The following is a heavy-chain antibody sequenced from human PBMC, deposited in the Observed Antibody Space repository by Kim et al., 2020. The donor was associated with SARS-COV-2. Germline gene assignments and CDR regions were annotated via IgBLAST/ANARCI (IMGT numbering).Heavy chain of an antibody. CDR3: ARGRLTIFGVVNSFDY. V-gene: IGHV4-31*03. D-gene: IGHD3-3*01. CDR1: GGSISSGGYY. Sequence: SETLSLTCTVSGGSISSGGYYWSWIRQHPGKGLEWIGYIYYSGSTNYNPSLKSRVTISVDTSKNQFSLKLSSVTAADTAVYYCARGRLTIFGVVNSFDYWGQGTLVPVSS. J-gene: IGHJ4*02. CDR2: IYYSGST.